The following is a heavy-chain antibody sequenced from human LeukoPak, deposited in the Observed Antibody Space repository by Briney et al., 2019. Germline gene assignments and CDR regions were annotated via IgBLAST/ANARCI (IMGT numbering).Heavy chain of an antibody. CDR2: IYHSGST. Sequence: SETLSLTCAVSGGSISSSNWWSWVRQPPGKGLEWIGEIYHSGSTNYNPSLKSRVTISVDKSKNQFSLKLSSVTAADTAVYYSARVRYSSKYYFDYWGQGTLVTVSS. J-gene: IGHJ4*02. D-gene: IGHD6-13*01. CDR1: GGSISSSNW. V-gene: IGHV4-4*02. CDR3: ARVRYSSKYYFDY.